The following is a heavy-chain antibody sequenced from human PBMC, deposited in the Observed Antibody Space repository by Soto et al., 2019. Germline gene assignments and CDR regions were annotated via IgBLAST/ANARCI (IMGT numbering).Heavy chain of an antibody. J-gene: IGHJ6*02. CDR1: GYTFTSYG. D-gene: IGHD3-10*01. CDR3: ARDTYYYASAPVDDYYYYGMDV. CDR2: ISAYNGNT. Sequence: ASVKVSCKASGYTFTSYGISWVRQAPGQGLEWMGWISAYNGNTNYAQKLQGRVTMTTDTSTSTAYMELRSLRSDDTAVYYCARDTYYYASAPVDDYYYYGMDVWGQGTTVTVSS. V-gene: IGHV1-18*01.